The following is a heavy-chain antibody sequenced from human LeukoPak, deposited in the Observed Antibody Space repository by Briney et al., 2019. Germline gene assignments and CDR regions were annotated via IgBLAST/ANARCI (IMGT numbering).Heavy chain of an antibody. D-gene: IGHD1-26*01. V-gene: IGHV3-30*18. CDR3: AKGGLVGATTG. Sequence: PGGSLRLSCAASGFTFNSYGMHWVRQAPGKGLEWVAVISYDGSNKYYADSVKGRFTISRGNSKNTLYLQMNSLRAEDTAVYYCAKGGLVGATTGWGQGTLVTVSS. CDR2: ISYDGSNK. CDR1: GFTFNSYG. J-gene: IGHJ4*02.